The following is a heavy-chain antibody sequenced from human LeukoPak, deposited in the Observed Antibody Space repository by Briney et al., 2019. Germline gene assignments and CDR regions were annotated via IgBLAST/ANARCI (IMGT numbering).Heavy chain of an antibody. CDR1: GFTFNSHA. CDR3: ARDRQEYGSGTYYFDY. Sequence: AGGSLRLSCAASGFTFNSHAVHWVRQAPGKGLEWVAVILYDGSNKYFADSVKGRFTISRDNSKSTLYLQMNSLRAEDTAVYYCARDRQEYGSGTYYFDYWGQGTLVTVSS. J-gene: IGHJ4*02. D-gene: IGHD3-10*01. V-gene: IGHV3-30*04. CDR2: ILYDGSNK.